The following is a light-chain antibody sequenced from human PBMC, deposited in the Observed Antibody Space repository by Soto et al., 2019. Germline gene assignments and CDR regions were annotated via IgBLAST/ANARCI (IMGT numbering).Light chain of an antibody. CDR1: RSVSSN. Sequence: EIVMTQSPAPLSLSPGERATLSCRASRSVSSNLAWYQQKPGQAPRLLIYGASNRATGIPARFSGSGSGTEFTLTISSLQSEDFAVYYCQHYNVWPPWTFGQGTKVEIK. CDR2: GAS. CDR3: QHYNVWPPWT. V-gene: IGKV3-15*01. J-gene: IGKJ1*01.